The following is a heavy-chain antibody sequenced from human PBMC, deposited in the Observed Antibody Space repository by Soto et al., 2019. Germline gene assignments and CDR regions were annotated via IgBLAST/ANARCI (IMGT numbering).Heavy chain of an antibody. CDR3: ARVDDF. Sequence: QVQLQQWGAGLLKPSETLSLTCAVYGGSLSGYYWAWIRQPPGKGLEWSGDIKHSGSAKYNPSLQSGVTMSVDTSKSHFSLKLSSVTAADTAIYYCARVDDFWGQGTLGNVSS. J-gene: IGHJ4*02. CDR1: GGSLSGYY. V-gene: IGHV4-34*01. CDR2: IKHSGSA.